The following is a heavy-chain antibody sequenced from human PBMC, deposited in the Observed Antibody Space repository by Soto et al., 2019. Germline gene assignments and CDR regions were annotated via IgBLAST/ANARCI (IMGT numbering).Heavy chain of an antibody. D-gene: IGHD5-12*01. J-gene: IGHJ4*02. Sequence: QITLKESGPTLVKPIQTLTLTCTFSGFSLSTRGVAVGWFRQPPGKALEWLALIYWDEDKWYSPSLKSRLTITDDTSKNQVVLTRTNMDPVDTATYYCAHRPRGYAYYFDYWGQGTLVTVSS. CDR3: AHRPRGYAYYFDY. CDR1: GFSLSTRGVA. CDR2: IYWDEDK. V-gene: IGHV2-5*02.